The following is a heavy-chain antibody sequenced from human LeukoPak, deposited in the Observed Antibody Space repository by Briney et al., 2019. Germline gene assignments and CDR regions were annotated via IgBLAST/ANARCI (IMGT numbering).Heavy chain of an antibody. CDR1: GGSISSSSSY. CDR2: IYYSGAT. D-gene: IGHD1-26*01. CDR3: ARLWGAANWFDP. Sequence: SETLSLTCTVSGGSISSSSSYWGWIRQPPGKGLEWIATIYYSGATYYSPSLKSRVTISVDTSKNQFSLKLSSVTATDTAVYFCARLWGAANWFDPWGQGTLVTVSS. J-gene: IGHJ5*02. V-gene: IGHV4-39*01.